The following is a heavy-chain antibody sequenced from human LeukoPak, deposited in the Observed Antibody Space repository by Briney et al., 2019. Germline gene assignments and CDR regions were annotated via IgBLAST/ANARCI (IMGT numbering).Heavy chain of an antibody. V-gene: IGHV1-8*02. CDR1: GYSFTSYD. CDR2: MNPNSGDA. J-gene: IGHJ4*02. CDR3: ARSNFGGTVHFDY. D-gene: IGHD4-23*01. Sequence: GASVKVSCKASGYSFTSYDINWVRQATGQGLEWIGWMNPNSGDADYTQKFKGRVTFTRDTSTRTAYMEVNSLGSEDTAVYFCARSNFGGTVHFDYWGQGTLVTVSS.